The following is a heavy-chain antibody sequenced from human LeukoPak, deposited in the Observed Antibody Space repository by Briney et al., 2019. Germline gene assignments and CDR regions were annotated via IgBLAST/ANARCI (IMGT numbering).Heavy chain of an antibody. V-gene: IGHV5-51*01. CDR3: ARRGSPGWFDP. Sequence: EESLKISCRGSGHDFSDYWIGWVRQMPGKGLEWMGIIFPDDSNTIYGPSFQGQVTISVDRSISTAYLQWSSLKASDTAMYYCARRGSPGWFDPWGQGTLVTVSS. CDR2: IFPDDSNT. CDR1: GHDFSDYW. D-gene: IGHD6-13*01. J-gene: IGHJ5*02.